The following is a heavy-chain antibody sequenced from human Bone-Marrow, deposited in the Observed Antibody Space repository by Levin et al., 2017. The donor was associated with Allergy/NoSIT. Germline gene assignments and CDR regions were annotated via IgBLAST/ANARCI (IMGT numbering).Heavy chain of an antibody. D-gene: IGHD3-9*01. J-gene: IGHJ6*02. Sequence: PSETLSLTCTVSGGSISSGDYYWSWIRQPPGKGLEWIGYIYYSGSTYYNPSLKSRVTISVDTSKNQFSLKLSSVTAADTAVYYCASGGVRYFDWLLSRYYGMDVWGQGTTVTVSS. CDR1: GGSISSGDYY. CDR3: ASGGVRYFDWLLSRYYGMDV. CDR2: IYYSGST. V-gene: IGHV4-30-4*01.